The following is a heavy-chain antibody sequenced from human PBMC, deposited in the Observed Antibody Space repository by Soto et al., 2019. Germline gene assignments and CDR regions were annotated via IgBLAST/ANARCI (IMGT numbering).Heavy chain of an antibody. J-gene: IGHJ6*02. D-gene: IGHD6-19*01. CDR2: IIPIFGTA. CDR3: ARAGESAVAGLYYYYYYYGMDV. Sequence: ASVKVSCKASGGTFSSYAISWVRQAPGQGLEWMGGIIPIFGTANYAQKFQGRVTITADESTSTAYMELSSLRSEDTAVYYCARAGESAVAGLYYYYYYYGMDVWGQGTTVTVSS. CDR1: GGTFSSYA. V-gene: IGHV1-69*13.